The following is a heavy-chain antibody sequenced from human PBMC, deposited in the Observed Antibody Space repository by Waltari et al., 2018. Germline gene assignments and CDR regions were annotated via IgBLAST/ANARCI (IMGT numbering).Heavy chain of an antibody. CDR2: ISYNGAT. J-gene: IGHJ3*01. CDR1: NSPC. V-gene: IGHV4-39*01. CDR3: ATYIGASVGTAAFDV. Sequence: NSPCWGWHPHPPGRGLEWIGTISYNGATSTSPSLRGRLTLSRDTTMNQLSLKLGSVTAADTAVYYCATYIGASVGTAAFDVWGQGTMVTVSS. D-gene: IGHD5-12*01.